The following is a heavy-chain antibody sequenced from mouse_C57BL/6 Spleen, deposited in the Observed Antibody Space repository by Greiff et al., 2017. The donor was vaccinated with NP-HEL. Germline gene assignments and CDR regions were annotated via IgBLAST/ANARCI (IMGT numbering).Heavy chain of an antibody. D-gene: IGHD2-13*01. J-gene: IGHJ3*01. CDR2: ISDGGSYT. Sequence: EVQGVESGGGLVKPGGSLKLSCAASGFTFSSYAMSWVRQTPEKRLEWVATISDGGSYTYYPDNVKGRFTISRDNAKNNRYLQMSHLKSEDTAMYYCARDDSSFAYWGQGTLVTVSA. CDR3: ARDDSSFAY. CDR1: GFTFSSYA. V-gene: IGHV5-4*01.